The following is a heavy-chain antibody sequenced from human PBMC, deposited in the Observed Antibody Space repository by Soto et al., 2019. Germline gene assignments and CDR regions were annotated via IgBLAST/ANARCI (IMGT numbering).Heavy chain of an antibody. V-gene: IGHV3-66*01. CDR1: GFTISSNY. CDR2: IYSAGNT. J-gene: IGHJ6*02. CDR3: ARDFVVGGPTINYYYGMDV. D-gene: IGHD1-26*01. Sequence: GSLRLSCAASGFTISSNYMSWVRQAPGKGLEWISIIYSAGNTYYADSVKGRFTISRDNSKNTLYLQMNSLGAEDTAVYYCARDFVVGGPTINYYYGMDVWGQGTTVNVSS.